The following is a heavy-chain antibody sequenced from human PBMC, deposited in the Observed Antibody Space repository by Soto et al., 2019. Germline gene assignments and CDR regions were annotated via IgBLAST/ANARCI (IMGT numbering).Heavy chain of an antibody. Sequence: GGSLRLSCAASGFTFSSYAMSWVRQAPGKGLEWVSAISGSGGSTYYADSVKGRFTISRDNSKNTLYLQMNSLRAEDTYVYYCAKDLGRAERLPWFDPWGQGTLVTVSS. CDR1: GFTFSSYA. V-gene: IGHV3-23*01. CDR3: AKDLGRAERLPWFDP. CDR2: ISGSGGST. J-gene: IGHJ5*02. D-gene: IGHD3-16*01.